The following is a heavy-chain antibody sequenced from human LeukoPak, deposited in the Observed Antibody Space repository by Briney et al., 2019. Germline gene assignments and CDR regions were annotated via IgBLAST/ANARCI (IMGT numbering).Heavy chain of an antibody. D-gene: IGHD2-21*01. CDR2: ISYDGSNK. Sequence: GGSLRLSCAASGFTFSSYAMHWVRQAPGKGLEWVAVISYDGSNKYYADSVKGRFTISRDNSKNTLYLQMNSLRADDTAVYYCAKRLLWFSWGQGTQVTVSS. V-gene: IGHV3-30-3*02. CDR3: AKRLLWFS. CDR1: GFTFSSYA. J-gene: IGHJ5*02.